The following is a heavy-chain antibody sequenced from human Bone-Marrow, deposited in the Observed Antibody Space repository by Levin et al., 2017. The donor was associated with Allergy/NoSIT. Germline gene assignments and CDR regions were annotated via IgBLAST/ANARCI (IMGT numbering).Heavy chain of an antibody. J-gene: IGHJ4*02. D-gene: IGHD6-19*01. Sequence: LSLTCAASGFTFSSSAMSWVRPAPGKGLEWVSSISGSGGSTYHADSVKGRFTISRDNSKNTLYLQMNSLRAEDTAVYYCAHEISGWYYFDYWGQGTLVTVSS. CDR3: AHEISGWYYFDY. V-gene: IGHV3-23*01. CDR2: ISGSGGST. CDR1: GFTFSSSA.